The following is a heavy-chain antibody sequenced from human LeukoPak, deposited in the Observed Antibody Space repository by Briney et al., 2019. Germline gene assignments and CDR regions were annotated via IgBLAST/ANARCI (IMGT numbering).Heavy chain of an antibody. D-gene: IGHD1-7*01. CDR1: GFTFSSYG. CDR2: IRSKAYGGTT. Sequence: PGGSLRLSCAASGFTFSSYGMHWVRQAPGKGLEWVGFIRSKAYGGTTEYAASVRGRFTISRDASKSIAYLQMNSLKTEDTAVYYCTRAGGTVELYWGQGTLVTVSS. CDR3: TRAGGTVELY. J-gene: IGHJ4*02. V-gene: IGHV3-49*04.